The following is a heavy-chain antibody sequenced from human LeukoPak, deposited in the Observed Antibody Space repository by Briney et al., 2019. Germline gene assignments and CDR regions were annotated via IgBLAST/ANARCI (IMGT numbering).Heavy chain of an antibody. V-gene: IGHV3-48*04. D-gene: IGHD2-2*01. Sequence: GGSLRLSCVASGFTFRSYSMNWVRQAPGKGLEWVSYISSASGTIYYADSMKGRFTISRDNAKNSLYLQMNGLRAEDTAVYYCARELVVPAAISSYDAFDIWGQGTMVTVSS. J-gene: IGHJ3*02. CDR3: ARELVVPAAISSYDAFDI. CDR1: GFTFRSYS. CDR2: ISSASGTI.